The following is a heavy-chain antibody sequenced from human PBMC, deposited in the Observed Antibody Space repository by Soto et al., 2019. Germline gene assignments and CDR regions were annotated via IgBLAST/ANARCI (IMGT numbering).Heavy chain of an antibody. CDR2: IYYDGGVP. V-gene: IGHV3-33*08. CDR1: GFSLSDVD. J-gene: IGHJ4*02. Sequence: QLQLVESGGGVVQPGGSLRLSCAASGFSLSDVDMHWVRQAPGKGLEWLSLIYYDGGVPYYADSVRGRFTISRDISRNILFLQMTSLRAEDTALYYCAREWRLRFDSWGQGTMVMVSS. CDR3: AREWRLRFDS. D-gene: IGHD2-21*02.